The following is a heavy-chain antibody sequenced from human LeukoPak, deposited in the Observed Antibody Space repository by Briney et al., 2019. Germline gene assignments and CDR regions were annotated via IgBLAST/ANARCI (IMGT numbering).Heavy chain of an antibody. V-gene: IGHV3-33*06. Sequence: GGSLRLSCAASGFTFSSYGMHWVRQAPGKGLEWVAVIWYDGSNKYYADSVKGRFTISRDNSKNTPYLQMNSLRAEDTAVYYCAKAPYYYDSSGYQDYWGQGTLVTVSS. D-gene: IGHD3-22*01. J-gene: IGHJ4*02. CDR1: GFTFSSYG. CDR2: IWYDGSNK. CDR3: AKAPYYYDSSGYQDY.